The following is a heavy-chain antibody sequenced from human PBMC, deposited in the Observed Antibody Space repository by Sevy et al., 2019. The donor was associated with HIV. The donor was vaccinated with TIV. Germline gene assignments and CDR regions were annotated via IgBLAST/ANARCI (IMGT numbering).Heavy chain of an antibody. J-gene: IGHJ3*02. CDR2: ISWNSGSI. CDR1: GFTFDDYA. V-gene: IGHV3-9*01. CDR3: AKATIFGVQRGAFDI. Sequence: GGSLRLSCAASGFTFDDYAMHWVRQAPGKGLEWVSGISWNSGSIGCADSVKGRFTISRDNAKNSLYLQMNSLRAEDTALYYCAKATIFGVQRGAFDIWGQGTMVTVSS. D-gene: IGHD3-3*01.